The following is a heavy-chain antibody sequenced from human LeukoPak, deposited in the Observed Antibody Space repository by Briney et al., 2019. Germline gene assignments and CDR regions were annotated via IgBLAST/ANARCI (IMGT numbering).Heavy chain of an antibody. V-gene: IGHV3-23*01. CDR1: EFTFGTYA. J-gene: IGHJ4*02. CDR3: ARVRPELRYFDWFTTDY. Sequence: GGSLRLSCAASEFTFGTYAMNWVRQAPGKGLEWVSDISGSGGTTYYADSVKGRFTISRDNSKNTLYLQMNSLRAEDTAVYYCARVRPELRYFDWFTTDYWGQGTLVTVSS. CDR2: ISGSGGTT. D-gene: IGHD3-9*01.